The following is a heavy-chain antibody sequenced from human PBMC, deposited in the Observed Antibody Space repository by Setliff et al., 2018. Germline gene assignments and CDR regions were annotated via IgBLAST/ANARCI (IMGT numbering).Heavy chain of an antibody. CDR2: IYYSGST. V-gene: IGHV4-39*07. CDR3: ARMSGFQYMDV. CDR1: GGSISSSSYY. J-gene: IGHJ6*03. Sequence: SETLSLTCTVSGGSISSSSYYWGWIRQPPGKGLEWIGSIYYSGSTYYIPSLKSRVTISVDTSKNQFSLKLSSVTAADTAVYYCARMSGFQYMDVWGKGTTVTVSS. D-gene: IGHD3-3*01.